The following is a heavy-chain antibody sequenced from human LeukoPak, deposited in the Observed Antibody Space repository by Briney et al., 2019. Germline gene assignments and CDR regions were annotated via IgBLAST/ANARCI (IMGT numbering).Heavy chain of an antibody. J-gene: IGHJ1*01. V-gene: IGHV3-33*01. CDR3: AREGIESYYSEYFQH. CDR1: GFTFSSYG. Sequence: GGSLRLSCAASGFTFSSYGMHWVRQAPGKGLEWVAVIWYDGSSKYYADSVKGRFTISRDNSKNTLYLQMNSLRAEDTAVYYCAREGIESYYSEYFQHWGQGTLVTVSS. CDR2: IWYDGSSK. D-gene: IGHD1-26*01.